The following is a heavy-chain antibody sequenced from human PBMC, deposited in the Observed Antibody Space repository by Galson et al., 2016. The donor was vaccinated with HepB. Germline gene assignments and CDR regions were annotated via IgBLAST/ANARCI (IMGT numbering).Heavy chain of an antibody. CDR1: GFTFSSNW. CDR2: IKQDGTE. CDR3: ARGPDYGDWVDFLDC. J-gene: IGHJ4*02. D-gene: IGHD4-17*01. V-gene: IGHV3-7*04. Sequence: SLSLSCATSGFTFSSNWMSWVRQAPGKGLEWVANIKQDGTENYVDSVKGRFTISRDNAKNSLYLQMNSLRAEDTAAYYCARGPDYGDWVDFLDCWGQGTLVTVSS.